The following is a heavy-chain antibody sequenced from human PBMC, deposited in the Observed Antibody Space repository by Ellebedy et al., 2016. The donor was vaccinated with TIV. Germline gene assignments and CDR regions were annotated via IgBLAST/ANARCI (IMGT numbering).Heavy chain of an antibody. CDR1: GGSINSDNY. J-gene: IGHJ5*02. CDR3: AGDWTRGGGYFASWFDP. Sequence: MPSETLSLTCGVSGGSINSDNYWRWVRQSPGRRLEWIGEVYHSGHTNYNPSLRSRVSISVDKSKSQFSLRLRCMTAADTAVYYCAGDWTRGGGYFASWFDPWGQGTPVTVSS. CDR2: VYHSGHT. V-gene: IGHV4-4*02. D-gene: IGHD2/OR15-2a*01.